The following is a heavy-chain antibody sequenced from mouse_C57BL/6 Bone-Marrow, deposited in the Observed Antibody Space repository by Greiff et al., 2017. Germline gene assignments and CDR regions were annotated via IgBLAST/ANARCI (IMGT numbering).Heavy chain of an antibody. CDR1: GFTFSSYA. CDR3: ARDSSGYLYAMDD. D-gene: IGHD3-2*02. J-gene: IGHJ4*01. CDR2: ISDGGSYT. Sequence: EVQVVESGGGLVKPGGSLKLSCAASGFTFSSYAMSWVRQTPEKRLEWVATISDGGSYTYYPDNVKGRFTISRDNAKNNLYLQMSHLKSEDTAMYYCARDSSGYLYAMDDWGQGTSVTVSS. V-gene: IGHV5-4*01.